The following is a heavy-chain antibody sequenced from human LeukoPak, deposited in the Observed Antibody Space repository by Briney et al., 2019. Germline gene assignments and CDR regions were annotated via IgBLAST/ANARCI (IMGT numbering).Heavy chain of an antibody. Sequence: GSLRLSCEGSAFIFSGHWMNWVRQTPGKGLEWVASIKEDGSERQYVDSVKGRFSISRDNTKGSLFLQLNSLRAEDTAVYYCAKAKNILVVITGRYYYYGMDVWGQGTTVTVSS. V-gene: IGHV3-7*03. J-gene: IGHJ6*02. CDR2: IKEDGSER. CDR1: AFIFSGHW. D-gene: IGHD3-22*01. CDR3: AKAKNILVVITGRYYYYGMDV.